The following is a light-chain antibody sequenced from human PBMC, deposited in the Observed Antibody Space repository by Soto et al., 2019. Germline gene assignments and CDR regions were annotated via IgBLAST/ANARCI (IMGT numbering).Light chain of an antibody. V-gene: IGKV2-24*01. Sequence: EIVMTQTPLSSPVTLGQPASISCRSSQSLEHSDGNTYLSWLQQRPGQPPRLLIYKDSNRFSGVPDRFSGSGAETDFTLKISRVEAEDVGVYFCMQATQFPPYTFGQGTKLEIK. CDR1: QSLEHSDGNTY. J-gene: IGKJ2*01. CDR3: MQATQFPPYT. CDR2: KDS.